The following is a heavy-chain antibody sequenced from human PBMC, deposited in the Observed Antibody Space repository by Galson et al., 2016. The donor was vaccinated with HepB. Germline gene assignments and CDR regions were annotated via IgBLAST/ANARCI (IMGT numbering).Heavy chain of an antibody. CDR1: GFTFTNYW. CDR3: GRIGEGAPYGYYKSLDL. CDR2: IKTDGTSS. D-gene: IGHD4-17*01. Sequence: SLRLSCAASGFTFTNYWIHWVRQTPGKGLEWVSRIKTDGTSSSYADSVKGRFTISRDNAKNTAYLQMNSLRVEDTAVYYCGRIGEGAPYGYYKSLDLWGQGTLVTVSS. J-gene: IGHJ4*02. V-gene: IGHV3-74*01.